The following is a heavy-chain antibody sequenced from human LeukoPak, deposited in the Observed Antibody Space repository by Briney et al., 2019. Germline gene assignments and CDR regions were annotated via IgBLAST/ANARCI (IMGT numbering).Heavy chain of an antibody. V-gene: IGHV3-21*01. J-gene: IGHJ4*02. CDR3: ARARMATKYFDY. D-gene: IGHD5-12*01. CDR1: GFTFSSYS. Sequence: GGSLRLSCAASGFTFSSYSMNWVRQAPGKGLEWVSSISSSSSCIYYADSVKGRFTISRDNAKNSLYLQMNSLRAEDTAVYYCARARMATKYFDYWGQGTLVTVSS. CDR2: ISSSSSCI.